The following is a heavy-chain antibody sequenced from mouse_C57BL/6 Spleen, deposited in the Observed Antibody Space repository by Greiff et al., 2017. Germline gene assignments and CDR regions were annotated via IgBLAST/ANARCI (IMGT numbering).Heavy chain of an antibody. D-gene: IGHD1-1*01. Sequence: EVQLQQSGPELVKPGASVKISCKASGYTFTDYYMNWVKQSHGKSLEWIGDINPNNGGTSYNQKFKGKATLTVDKSSSTAYMELRILTSEDSAVYYCARRGSSLYAMDYWGQGTSVTVSS. CDR3: ARRGSSLYAMDY. J-gene: IGHJ4*01. CDR1: GYTFTDYY. CDR2: INPNNGGT. V-gene: IGHV1-26*01.